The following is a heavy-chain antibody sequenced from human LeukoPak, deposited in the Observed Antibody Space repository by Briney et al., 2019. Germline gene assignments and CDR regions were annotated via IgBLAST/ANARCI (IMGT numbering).Heavy chain of an antibody. CDR3: ARQTLYGDDAFDI. V-gene: IGHV3-30*02. CDR1: GFTFSKYG. Sequence: PGGSLRLSCAASGFTFSKYGMHWVRQPPGKGLEWLAFIRHDASNKFYADSVKGRFTISRDNSKNTLYLQMSSLRAGDTAIYYCARQTLYGDDAFDIWGQGTMVTVSS. D-gene: IGHD3-10*01. CDR2: IRHDASNK. J-gene: IGHJ3*02.